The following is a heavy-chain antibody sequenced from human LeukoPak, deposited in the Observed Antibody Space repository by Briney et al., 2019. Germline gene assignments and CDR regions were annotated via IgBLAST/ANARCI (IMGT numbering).Heavy chain of an antibody. D-gene: IGHD2/OR15-2a*01. CDR2: IRYDGSNK. CDR3: ARDFDAIDAFDI. J-gene: IGHJ3*02. Sequence: GGSLRLSCAASGFTFSSYGMHWVRQAPGKGLEWVAFIRYDGSNKYYADSVKGRFTISRDNAKNSLYLQMNSLRAEDTAVYYCARDFDAIDAFDIWGQGTMVTVSS. CDR1: GFTFSSYG. V-gene: IGHV3-30*02.